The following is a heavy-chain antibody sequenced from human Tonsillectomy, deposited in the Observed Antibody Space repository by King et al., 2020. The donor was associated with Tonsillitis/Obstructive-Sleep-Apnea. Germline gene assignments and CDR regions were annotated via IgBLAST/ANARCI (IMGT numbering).Heavy chain of an antibody. Sequence: VQLVESGGGLVQPGGSLRLSCVGSGFTFSNYAMSWVRQAPGKGLEWVSGISGSGGSTYYADSVKGRFTISRDNSKNTLYLQMNSLRAEDTAVYYCAKGANIAAAAYYYYYYMDVWGKGTTVTVSS. J-gene: IGHJ6*03. V-gene: IGHV3-23*04. CDR1: GFTFSNYA. CDR2: ISGSGGST. CDR3: AKGANIAAAAYYYYYYMDV. D-gene: IGHD6-13*01.